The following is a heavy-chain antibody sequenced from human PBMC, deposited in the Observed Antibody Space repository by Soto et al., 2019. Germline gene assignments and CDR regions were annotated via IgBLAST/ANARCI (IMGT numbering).Heavy chain of an antibody. CDR1: GYSFTSYW. J-gene: IGHJ5*02. CDR3: ARQYMDNITIFGVVIIPVDWFDP. V-gene: IGHV5-51*01. Sequence: ELQLVQSGAEVKKPGESLKISCKGSGYSFTSYWIGWVRQMPGKGLDWMGIIYPGDSDTRYSPSFQGQVTISADKSISTAYLQWSSLKASDTAMYYCARQYMDNITIFGVVIIPVDWFDPWGQGTLVTVSS. D-gene: IGHD3-3*01. CDR2: IYPGDSDT.